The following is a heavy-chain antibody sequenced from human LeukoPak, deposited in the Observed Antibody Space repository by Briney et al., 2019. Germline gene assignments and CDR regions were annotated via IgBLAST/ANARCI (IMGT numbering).Heavy chain of an antibody. CDR3: AREGSGSGWYSTGLDY. Sequence: SETLSLTCAVYGGSFSGYYWSWIRQPPGKGLEWIGEINHSESTNYNPSLKSRVTISVDTSRNQFSLKLSSVTAADTAVYYCAREGSGSGWYSTGLDYWGQGTLVTVSS. D-gene: IGHD6-19*01. J-gene: IGHJ4*02. V-gene: IGHV4-34*01. CDR1: GGSFSGYY. CDR2: INHSEST.